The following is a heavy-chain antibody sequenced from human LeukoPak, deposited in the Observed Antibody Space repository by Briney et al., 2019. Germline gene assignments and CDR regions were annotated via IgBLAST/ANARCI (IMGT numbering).Heavy chain of an antibody. CDR3: ARGLEWLRRGGSFDY. V-gene: IGHV4-59*12. Sequence: SETLSLTCTVSGGSISSYYWSWIRQPPGKGLEWIGYIYYSGSTNYNPSLKSRVTISVDTSKNQFSLKLSSVTAADTAVYYCARGLEWLRRGGSFDYWGQGTLVTVSS. CDR1: GGSISSYY. J-gene: IGHJ4*02. D-gene: IGHD5-12*01. CDR2: IYYSGST.